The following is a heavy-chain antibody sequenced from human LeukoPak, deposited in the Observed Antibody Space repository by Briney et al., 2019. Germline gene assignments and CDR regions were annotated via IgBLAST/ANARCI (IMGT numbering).Heavy chain of an antibody. D-gene: IGHD2-15*01. CDR2: IYTSGST. V-gene: IGHV4-4*07. CDR1: GGSISSYY. CDR3: AREWWDYNWFDP. Sequence: SETLSLTCTVSGGSISSYYWSWIRQPAGKGLEWIGRIYTSGSTNYNPSLKSRVTMSVDTSKNQFSLRLSSVTAADTAVYYCAREWWDYNWFDPWGQGTLVTVSS. J-gene: IGHJ5*02.